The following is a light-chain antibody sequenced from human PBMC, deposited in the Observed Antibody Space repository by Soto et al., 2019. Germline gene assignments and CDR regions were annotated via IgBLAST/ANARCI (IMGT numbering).Light chain of an antibody. CDR2: AAS. J-gene: IGKJ4*01. CDR3: QQLNSYPPT. V-gene: IGKV1-9*01. Sequence: QLTQSPSFLSASVGDRVTITCRASQGISSYLAWYQQKPGKAPKLLIYAASTLQSGVPSRFSGSGSGTEFTLTISSLQPEDFATYYCQQLNSYPPTFGGGTKVDIK. CDR1: QGISSY.